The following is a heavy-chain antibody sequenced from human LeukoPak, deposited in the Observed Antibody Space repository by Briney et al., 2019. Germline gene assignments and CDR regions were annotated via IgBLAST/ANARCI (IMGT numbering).Heavy chain of an antibody. D-gene: IGHD2-15*01. CDR1: GFTFSGYW. J-gene: IGHJ4*02. CDR3: ARFGMDAAIDY. CDR2: IKQDASEK. V-gene: IGHV3-7*01. Sequence: GGSLRLSCAASGFTFSGYWMSWVRQAPGKGLGWVATIKQDASEKTYVDSVEGRFTCSRDNAKSSLFLQMDSLRAEDTAVYYCARFGMDAAIDYWGQGTLVTVSS.